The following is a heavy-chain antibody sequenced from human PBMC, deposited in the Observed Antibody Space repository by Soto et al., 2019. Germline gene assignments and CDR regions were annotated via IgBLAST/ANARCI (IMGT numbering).Heavy chain of an antibody. CDR3: VMVDNYVTPTPQDV. Sequence: QVQLVQSGDEVKKPGASVKVSCKASGYIFVNYGIAWVRQAPGQGLGWMGWLSPYTGNTHSATKVQGRLTMTTDTSTSTAYMDLGSLTSDDTAVYYCVMVDNYVTPTPQDVWGKGTTVTVSS. D-gene: IGHD3-16*01. J-gene: IGHJ6*04. V-gene: IGHV1-18*01. CDR1: GYIFVNYG. CDR2: LSPYTGNT.